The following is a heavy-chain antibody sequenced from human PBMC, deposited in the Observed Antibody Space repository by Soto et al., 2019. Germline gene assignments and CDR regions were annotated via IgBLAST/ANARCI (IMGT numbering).Heavy chain of an antibody. CDR3: ATYCSGGSCYLDYYYYGMDV. CDR1: GYSFTTYW. J-gene: IGHJ6*02. Sequence: GESLKISCQGSGYSFTTYWISWVRQLPGKGLEWMGRIDPSDSYSNFSPSFEGHVTISVDKSINTVYLQWSSLKASDTAIYYCATYCSGGSCYLDYYYYGMDVWGQGTMVTVSS. CDR2: IDPSDSYS. V-gene: IGHV5-10-1*01. D-gene: IGHD2-15*01.